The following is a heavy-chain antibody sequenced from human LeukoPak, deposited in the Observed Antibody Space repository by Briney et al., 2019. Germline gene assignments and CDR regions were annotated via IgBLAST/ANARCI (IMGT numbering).Heavy chain of an antibody. CDR3: ARGLPCYGDYSPRRYYFDY. CDR1: GYTFTGYY. D-gene: IGHD4-17*01. CDR2: INPNSGGT. J-gene: IGHJ4*02. Sequence: GASVKVSCKASGYTFTGYYMHWVRQAPGQGLEWMGWINPNSGGTNYAQKFQGRVTMTRDTSISTAYMELSRLRSEDTAVYYCARGLPCYGDYSPRRYYFDYWGQGTLVTVSS. V-gene: IGHV1-2*02.